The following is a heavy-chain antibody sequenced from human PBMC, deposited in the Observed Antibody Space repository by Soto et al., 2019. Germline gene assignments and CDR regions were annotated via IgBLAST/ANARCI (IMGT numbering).Heavy chain of an antibody. CDR2: INPNGGSK. D-gene: IGHD6-13*01. CDR3: ARDLAAADY. Sequence: QVHLVQYGAEVKKLGASVKVSCKASGYIFINYYIHWVRQAPGQGLEWIGIINPNGGSKNYAQKFRGRVTMARDTSTSTVYMDLSSLRADATDVYYCARDLAAADYWGQGTRVTVSS. V-gene: IGHV1-46*01. J-gene: IGHJ4*02. CDR1: GYIFINYY.